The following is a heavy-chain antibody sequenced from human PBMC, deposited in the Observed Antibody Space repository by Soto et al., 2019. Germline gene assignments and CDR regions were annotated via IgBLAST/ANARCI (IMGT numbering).Heavy chain of an antibody. J-gene: IGHJ6*03. Sequence: EVQLVESGGSLVQPGGSLRLSCATSGFILTDCAMNWVRQAPGKGLEWVSYISSSSSVIDYADSVKGRFTVSRDNARNSLYLQMNSLTAEDTAVYYCARDLSWGSNWYYYMDVWGKGTTVTVSS. CDR3: ARDLSWGSNWYYYMDV. CDR2: ISSSSSVI. V-gene: IGHV3-48*01. D-gene: IGHD7-27*01. CDR1: GFILTDCA.